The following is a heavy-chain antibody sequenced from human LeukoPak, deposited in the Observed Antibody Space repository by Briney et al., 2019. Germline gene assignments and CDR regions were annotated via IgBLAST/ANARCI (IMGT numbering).Heavy chain of an antibody. CDR1: GFTFSSYS. CDR3: ARVSYVRGVTVYYFDH. D-gene: IGHD3-10*02. Sequence: PGGSLRLSCAASGFTFSSYSMNWVRQAQGKGLEWVSSISSSRSYIYYADSVKGRFTISRDNAKNSLYLQMNSLRAEDTAIYYCARVSYVRGVTVYYFDHWGQGTLVTVSS. J-gene: IGHJ4*02. CDR2: ISSSRSYI. V-gene: IGHV3-21*01.